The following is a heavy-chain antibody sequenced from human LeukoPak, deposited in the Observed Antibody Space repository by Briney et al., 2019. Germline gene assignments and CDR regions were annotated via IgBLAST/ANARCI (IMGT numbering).Heavy chain of an antibody. CDR3: ARGGHFFDV. Sequence: SETLSLTCTVSGGSISSYCWSWLRQPAGKGLECLGVIYTTGSTNYNPSLQSRVTVSRDTSKNQFSLKLTSVTAADTAVYYCARGGHFFDVWGKGTTVTVSS. D-gene: IGHD3-16*01. V-gene: IGHV4-4*07. CDR2: IYTTGST. J-gene: IGHJ6*03. CDR1: GGSISSYC.